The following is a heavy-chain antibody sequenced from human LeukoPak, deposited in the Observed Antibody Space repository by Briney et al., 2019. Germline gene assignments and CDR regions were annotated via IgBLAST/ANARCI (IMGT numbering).Heavy chain of an antibody. CDR3: AGRTTVTTIDY. J-gene: IGHJ4*02. D-gene: IGHD4-17*01. CDR2: INHSGST. Sequence: PSETLSLTCAVYGGSFSGYYWSWIRQPPGKGLEWIGEINHSGSTNYSPSLKSRVTISVDTSKNQFSLKLSSVTAADTAVYYCAGRTTVTTIDYWGQGTLVTVSS. V-gene: IGHV4-34*01. CDR1: GGSFSGYY.